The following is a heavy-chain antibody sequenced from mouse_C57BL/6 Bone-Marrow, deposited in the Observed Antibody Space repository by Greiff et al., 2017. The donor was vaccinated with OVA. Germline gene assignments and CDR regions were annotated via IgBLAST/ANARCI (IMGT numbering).Heavy chain of an antibody. D-gene: IGHD1-1*01. V-gene: IGHV1-64*01. CDR2: IHPNSGST. Sequence: QVQLQQPGAELVKPGASVKLSCKASGYTFTSYWMHWVKQRPGQGLEWIGMIHPNSGSTNSNEKFKSKATLTVDKSSSTAYMQLSSLTSEDSAVYYCARVGGGGSSPFDYWGQGTTLTVSS. CDR1: GYTFTSYW. J-gene: IGHJ2*01. CDR3: ARVGGGGSSPFDY.